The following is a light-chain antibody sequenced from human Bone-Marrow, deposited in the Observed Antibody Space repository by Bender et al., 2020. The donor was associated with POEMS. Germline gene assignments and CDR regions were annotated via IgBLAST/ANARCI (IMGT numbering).Light chain of an antibody. CDR1: SSDVGGYNY. Sequence: QSALTQPRSVSGSPGQSVTISCTGTSSDVGGYNYVSWYQQHPGKAPKFMIYDVTKRPSGVPDRFSGSKSGNTASLTISGLQAEDEADYYCCAYAGASTLVFGGGTKVTVL. CDR3: CAYAGASTLV. CDR2: DVT. J-gene: IGLJ3*02. V-gene: IGLV2-11*01.